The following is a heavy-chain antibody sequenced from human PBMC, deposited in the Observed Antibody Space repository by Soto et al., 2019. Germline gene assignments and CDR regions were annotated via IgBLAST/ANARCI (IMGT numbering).Heavy chain of an antibody. CDR3: AATFDSGSYDFGGHPW. Sequence: SVKVSCKASGGTFSSYAISWVRQAPGQGLEWMGGIIPIFGTANYAQKFQGRVTITADESTSTAYMELSSLRSEDTAVYYCAATFDSGSYDFGGHPWWGQGTLVTVSS. CDR2: IIPIFGTA. D-gene: IGHD2-21*01. V-gene: IGHV1-69*13. J-gene: IGHJ4*02. CDR1: GGTFSSYA.